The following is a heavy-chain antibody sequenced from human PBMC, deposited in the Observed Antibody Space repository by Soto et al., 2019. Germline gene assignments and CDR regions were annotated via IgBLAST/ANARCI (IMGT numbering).Heavy chain of an antibody. J-gene: IGHJ3*02. CDR3: ACFLTYCSGGSCYQRGSAFDI. D-gene: IGHD2-15*01. CDR1: GYTLTELS. V-gene: IGHV1-24*01. Sequence: ASVKVSCKVSGYTLTELSMHWVRQAPGKGLEWMGGFDPEDGETIYAQKFQGRVTMTEDTSTDTAYMELSSLRSEDTAVYYCACFLTYCSGGSCYQRGSAFDIWGQGTMVTVSS. CDR2: FDPEDGET.